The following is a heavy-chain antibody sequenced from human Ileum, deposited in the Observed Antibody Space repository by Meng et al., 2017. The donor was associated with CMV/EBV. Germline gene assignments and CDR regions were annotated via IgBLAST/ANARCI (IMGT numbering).Heavy chain of an antibody. D-gene: IGHD3-22*01. V-gene: IGHV3-15*01. CDR1: GFTFSNAW. J-gene: IGHJ4*02. CDR3: TTAGGWYYDSSGYYLPYFDY. CDR2: IKSKTDGGTT. Sequence: GGSLKISCAASGFTFSNAWMSWVRQAPGKGLEWVGRIKSKTDGGTTDYAAPVKGRFTISRDDSKNTLYLQMNSLKTEDTAVYYCTTAGGWYYDSSGYYLPYFDYWGQGTLVTVSS.